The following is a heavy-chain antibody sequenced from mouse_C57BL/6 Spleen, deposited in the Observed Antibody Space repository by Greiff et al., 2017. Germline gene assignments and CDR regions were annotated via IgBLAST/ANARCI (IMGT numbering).Heavy chain of an antibody. D-gene: IGHD1-1*01. CDR3: TTFLYYYGSSY. V-gene: IGHV14-4*01. CDR2: IDPENGDT. Sequence: VQLQQSGAELVRPGASVKLSCTASGFNIKDDYMHWVKQRPEQGLEWIGRIDPENGDTEYASKFQGKATITADTSSNTAYLQLSSLTSEYTAVYYCTTFLYYYGSSYWGQGTTLTVSS. J-gene: IGHJ2*01. CDR1: GFNIKDDY.